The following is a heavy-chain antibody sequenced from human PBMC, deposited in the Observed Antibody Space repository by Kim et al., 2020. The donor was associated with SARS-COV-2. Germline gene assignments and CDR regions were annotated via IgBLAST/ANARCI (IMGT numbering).Heavy chain of an antibody. CDR2: IYYSGTT. Sequence: SETLSLTCTVSGGFISSSSYYWGWIRQPPGKGLEWIGSIYYSGTTYYNASLKSRVTMSVDTSKNQFSLKLISVTAADTAVYYCARLPEPWGLGTLVTVSS. CDR1: GGFISSSSYY. J-gene: IGHJ5*02. V-gene: IGHV4-39*01. CDR3: ARLPEP.